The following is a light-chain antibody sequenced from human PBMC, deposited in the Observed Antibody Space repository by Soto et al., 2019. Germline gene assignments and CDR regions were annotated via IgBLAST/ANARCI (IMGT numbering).Light chain of an antibody. CDR2: DAS. J-gene: IGKJ1*01. CDR3: QQYSSYPT. Sequence: DIQMTQSPSTLSASVGDRVTVTCRASQSISTWLAWYQQKPGKAPNLLISDASTLESGVPSRFSGSGSGTEFTLTISSLQPDDFATYYCQQYSSYPTFGQGTKVEIK. CDR1: QSISTW. V-gene: IGKV1-5*01.